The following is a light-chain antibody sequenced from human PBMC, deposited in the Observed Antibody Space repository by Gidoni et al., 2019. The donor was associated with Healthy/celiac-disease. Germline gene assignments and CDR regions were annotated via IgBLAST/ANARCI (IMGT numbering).Light chain of an antibody. V-gene: IGLV2-14*01. J-gene: IGLJ1*01. CDR1: SSDVGGYNY. CDR3: SSYTSSSTLV. Sequence: QSALTQPASVSGSPGPSITISCTGTSSDVGGYNYVSWYQQHPGKAPKLMIYEVSNRPSWVSNRFSGSKSGNTASLTISGLQAEDEADYYCSSYTSSSTLVFGTGTKVTVL. CDR2: EVS.